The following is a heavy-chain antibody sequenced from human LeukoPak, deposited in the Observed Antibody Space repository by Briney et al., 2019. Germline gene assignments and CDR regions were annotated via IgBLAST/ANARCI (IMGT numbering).Heavy chain of an antibody. CDR3: ARASYGYKGFDY. V-gene: IGHV1-3*01. CDR2: INAGNGNT. Sequence: GASVKVSCKASQYSFSDYAIHWVRQAPGQRLEWMGWINAGNGNTKYSQKFQGRVTITRDTSASTAYMELSSLRSEDTAVYYCARASYGYKGFDYWGQGTLVTVSS. J-gene: IGHJ4*02. CDR1: QYSFSDYA. D-gene: IGHD5-18*01.